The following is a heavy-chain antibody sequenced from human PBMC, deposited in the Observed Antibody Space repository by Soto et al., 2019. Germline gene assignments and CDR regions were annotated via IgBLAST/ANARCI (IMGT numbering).Heavy chain of an antibody. CDR2: ISGGGDAT. D-gene: IGHD7-27*01. V-gene: IGHV3-23*01. Sequence: EVQLLESGGGLVQPGGSLRLSCAASGFTFGNYAFSWVRQAPGKGLEWVSVISGGGDATYYPDSVKGLFTTSRDNSKNTVYLQMNSLRAEDTAVYYCAKKSLGSISLPAVYYFDYWGQGTLVTVSS. CDR3: AKKSLGSISLPAVYYFDY. J-gene: IGHJ4*02. CDR1: GFTFGNYA.